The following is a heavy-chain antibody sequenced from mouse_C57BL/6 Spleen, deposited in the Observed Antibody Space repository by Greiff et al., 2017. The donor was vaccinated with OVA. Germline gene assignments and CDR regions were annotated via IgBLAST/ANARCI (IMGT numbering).Heavy chain of an antibody. J-gene: IGHJ2*01. V-gene: IGHV5-6*02. CDR2: ISSGGSYT. CDR1: GFTFSSYG. Sequence: EVKLMDSGGDLVKPGGSLKLSCAASGFTFSSYGMSWVRQTPDKRLEWVATISSGGSYTYYPDSVKGRFTISRDNAKNTLYLQMSSLKSEDTAMYYCARRSITTVVDYWGQGTTLTVSS. CDR3: ARRSITTVVDY. D-gene: IGHD1-1*01.